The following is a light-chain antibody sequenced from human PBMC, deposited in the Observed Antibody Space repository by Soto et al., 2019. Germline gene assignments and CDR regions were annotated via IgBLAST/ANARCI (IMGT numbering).Light chain of an antibody. CDR2: DAS. Sequence: EIGLTQSPATLSLSPGERATLSCRASQSVSTYLAWYQQKPGQAPRLVIYDASKRATGFPARFSGSGSGTDFTLTISSLEPEDFAVYYCQQRTNWPSTFGGGTKVDIK. CDR1: QSVSTY. V-gene: IGKV3-11*01. CDR3: QQRTNWPST. J-gene: IGKJ4*01.